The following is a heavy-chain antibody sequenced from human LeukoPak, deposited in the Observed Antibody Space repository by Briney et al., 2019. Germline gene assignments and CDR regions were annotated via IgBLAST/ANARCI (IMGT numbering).Heavy chain of an antibody. Sequence: PGGSLRLSCAASGFTFSSYWMSWVRQAPGKGLEWVANIKQDGSAKNYGDSVKGRFTISRDNAKNSLYLQMNSLRVEDTAVYYCARDLWLGERGLFFFEYWGQGALVTVAS. CDR2: IKQDGSAK. J-gene: IGHJ4*02. CDR1: GFTFSSYW. CDR3: ARDLWLGERGLFFFEY. D-gene: IGHD3-22*01. V-gene: IGHV3-7*01.